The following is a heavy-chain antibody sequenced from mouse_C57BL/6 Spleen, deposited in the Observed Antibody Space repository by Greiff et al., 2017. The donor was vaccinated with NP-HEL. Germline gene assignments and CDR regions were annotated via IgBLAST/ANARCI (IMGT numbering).Heavy chain of an antibody. V-gene: IGHV1-52*01. CDR2: IDPSDSET. J-gene: IGHJ2*01. Sequence: QVQLKQPGAELVRPGSSVKLSCKASGYTFTSYWMHWVKQRPIQGLEWIGNIDPSDSETHYNQKFKDKATLTVDKSSSTAYMQLSSLTSEDSAVYYCARPAYYSNYLDYWGQGTTLTVSS. CDR3: ARPAYYSNYLDY. CDR1: GYTFTSYW. D-gene: IGHD2-5*01.